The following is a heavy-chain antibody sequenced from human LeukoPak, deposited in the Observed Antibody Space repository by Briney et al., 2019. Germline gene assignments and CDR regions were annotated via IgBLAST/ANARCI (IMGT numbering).Heavy chain of an antibody. Sequence: GGSLTLSCAASGFTFSSYEMNWVRQAPGKGLEWVSYISSSGSTIYYANSVKGRLTTSRDNAKNSLYLQMNSLRAEDTAVYYCARDPANIAARFDYWGQGTLVTVSS. CDR1: GFTFSSYE. CDR3: ARDPANIAARFDY. D-gene: IGHD6-6*01. V-gene: IGHV3-48*03. CDR2: ISSSGSTI. J-gene: IGHJ4*02.